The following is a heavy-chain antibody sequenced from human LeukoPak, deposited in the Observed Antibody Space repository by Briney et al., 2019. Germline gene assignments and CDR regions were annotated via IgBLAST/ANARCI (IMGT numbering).Heavy chain of an antibody. CDR1: GGTFSSYA. Sequence: ASVKVSCKASGGTFSSYAISWVRQAPGQGLEWMGRIIPILGIANYAQKFQGRVTITADKSTSTAYMELSSLRSEDTAVYYCARGGAYYGSGSYAFDIWGQGAMVTVSS. D-gene: IGHD3-10*01. CDR2: IIPILGIA. CDR3: ARGGAYYGSGSYAFDI. V-gene: IGHV1-69*04. J-gene: IGHJ3*02.